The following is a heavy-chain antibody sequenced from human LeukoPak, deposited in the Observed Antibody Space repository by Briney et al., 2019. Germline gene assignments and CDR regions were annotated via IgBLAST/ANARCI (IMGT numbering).Heavy chain of an antibody. V-gene: IGHV3-11*06. CDR1: GFTFSSYG. CDR3: AKDIILTYFDY. J-gene: IGHJ4*02. CDR2: ISSSSSYT. Sequence: KAGGSLRLSCAASGFTFSSYGMSWIRQAPGKGLEWVSYISSSSSYTNSADSVKGRFTISRDNAKKSLYLQMNSLRAEDTAVYYCAKDIILTYFDYWGQGTLVTVSS.